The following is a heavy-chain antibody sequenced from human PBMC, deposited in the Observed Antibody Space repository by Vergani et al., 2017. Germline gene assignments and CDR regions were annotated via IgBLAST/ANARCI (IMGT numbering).Heavy chain of an antibody. V-gene: IGHV1-18*01. CDR2: ISAYNGNT. Sequence: QVQLVQSGAEVKKPGASVKVSCKASGYTFTSYGISWVRQAPGQGLEWMGWISAYNGNTNYAQKLQGRVTMTTDTSTSTAYIELRSLRSDDTAVYYCARDLKVYCGGDCYSRYWGQGTLVTVSS. D-gene: IGHD2-21*01. CDR1: GYTFTSYG. J-gene: IGHJ4*02. CDR3: ARDLKVYCGGDCYSRY.